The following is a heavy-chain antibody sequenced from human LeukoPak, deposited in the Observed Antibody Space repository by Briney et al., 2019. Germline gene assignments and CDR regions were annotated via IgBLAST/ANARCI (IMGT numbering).Heavy chain of an antibody. Sequence: GGSLRLSCAASGFSFSGSYMSWVRQAPGKGLEWVSSISSSSSYIYYADSVKGRFTISRDNAKNSLYLQMNSLRAEDTAVYYCARDIRMDVWGKGTTVTVSS. CDR1: GFSFSGSY. CDR3: ARDIRMDV. J-gene: IGHJ6*03. CDR2: ISSSSSYI. V-gene: IGHV3-21*01.